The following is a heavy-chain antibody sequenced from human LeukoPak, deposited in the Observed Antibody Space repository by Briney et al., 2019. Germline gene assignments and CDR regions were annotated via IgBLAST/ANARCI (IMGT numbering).Heavy chain of an antibody. CDR1: GFTFSSYG. V-gene: IGHV3-48*04. J-gene: IGHJ6*04. D-gene: IGHD3-10*02. Sequence: GGSLRLSCAASGFTFSSYGMSWVRQAPGKGLEWVSYIDSSGRSIHYADSVKGRFTISRDNAKNSLYLQMNSLRAEDTAVYYCAELGIAMIGGVWGKGTTVTISS. CDR3: AELGIAMIGGV. CDR2: IDSSGRSI.